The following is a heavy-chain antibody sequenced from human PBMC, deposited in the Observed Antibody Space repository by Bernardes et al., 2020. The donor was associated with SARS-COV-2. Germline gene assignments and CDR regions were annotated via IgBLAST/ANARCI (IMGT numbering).Heavy chain of an antibody. Sequence: SETLSLTCTVSGGSISSGSYYWGWIRQPAGKGLEWLGHIYTTGSTDYNPSLKSRVTISLDTPKNQFSLRLSSVTAADTAVYYCARVILWFGDPSWFDPWGQGTLVTVSS. CDR1: GGSISSGSYY. CDR2: IYTTGST. CDR3: ARVILWFGDPSWFDP. V-gene: IGHV4-61*09. D-gene: IGHD3-10*01. J-gene: IGHJ5*02.